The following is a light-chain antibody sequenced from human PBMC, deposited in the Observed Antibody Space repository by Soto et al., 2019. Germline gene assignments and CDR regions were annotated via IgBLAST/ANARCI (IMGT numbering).Light chain of an antibody. CDR3: QHRSNWLGT. V-gene: IGKV3-11*01. J-gene: IGKJ3*01. Sequence: EIVLTQSPATLSLSPGERATLSCRASQSVGSFLAWYQQKSGQTPRLLIYDASNRAPGIPARFGGSGSGPDFTLTISSLEPEDFAVYYCQHRSNWLGTFGPGTKVDIK. CDR1: QSVGSF. CDR2: DAS.